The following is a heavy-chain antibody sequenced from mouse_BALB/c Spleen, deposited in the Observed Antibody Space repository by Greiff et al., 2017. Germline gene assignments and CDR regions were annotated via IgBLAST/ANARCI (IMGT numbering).Heavy chain of an antibody. CDR3: ARRTTVVPPWYFDV. CDR2: ILPGSGST. CDR1: GYTFSSYW. V-gene: IGHV1-9*01. D-gene: IGHD1-1*01. J-gene: IGHJ1*01. Sequence: QVQLQQSGAELMKPGASVKISCKATGYTFSSYWIEWVKQRPGHGLEWIGEILPGSGSTNYNEKFKGKATFTADTSSNTAYMQLSSLTSEDSAVYYGARRTTVVPPWYFDVWGAGTTVTVSS.